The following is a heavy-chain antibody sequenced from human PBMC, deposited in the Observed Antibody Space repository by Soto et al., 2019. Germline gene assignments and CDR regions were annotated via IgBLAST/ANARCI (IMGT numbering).Heavy chain of an antibody. CDR2: INHSGIT. CDR1: GGSFSCYY. D-gene: IGHD6-19*01. J-gene: IGHJ4*02. Sequence: QVQLQQWGAGLLKPSETLSLTCAVYGGSFSCYYWNWIRQPPGKGLQWIGEINHSGITNYNPSLKSRVTMSLDTSKNQFSLRLSSVTAADTAVYYCACDGIAVAVWGEGTLVTVSS. CDR3: ACDGIAVAV. V-gene: IGHV4-34*01.